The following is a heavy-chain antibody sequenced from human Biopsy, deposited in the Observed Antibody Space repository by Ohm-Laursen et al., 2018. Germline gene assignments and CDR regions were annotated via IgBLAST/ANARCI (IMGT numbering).Heavy chain of an antibody. J-gene: IGHJ5*02. V-gene: IGHV3-33*01. Sequence: SLRLSCAATGFAFSYCGLHWVRQAPGKGLQWVAVMCSDGINKNYADSVKGRFTVSRDNSNNVLYLQMSSLRDEDSAVYYCARDDDTTGHYMILNHWGQGTLVTVSS. CDR2: MCSDGINK. CDR3: ARDDDTTGHYMILNH. D-gene: IGHD3-9*01. CDR1: GFAFSYCG.